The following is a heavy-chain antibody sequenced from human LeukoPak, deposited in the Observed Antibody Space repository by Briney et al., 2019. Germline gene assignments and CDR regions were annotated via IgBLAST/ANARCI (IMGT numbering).Heavy chain of an antibody. Sequence: ASVKVSCKASGYTFTGYYMHWVRQAPGHGLEWMGRINPNSGGTNYAQKFQGRVTMTRDTSISTAYMELSRLRSDDTAVYYCARGRLVRGVIDWFDPWGQGTLVTVSS. CDR1: GYTFTGYY. CDR3: ARGRLVRGVIDWFDP. D-gene: IGHD3-10*01. CDR2: INPNSGGT. V-gene: IGHV1-2*06. J-gene: IGHJ5*02.